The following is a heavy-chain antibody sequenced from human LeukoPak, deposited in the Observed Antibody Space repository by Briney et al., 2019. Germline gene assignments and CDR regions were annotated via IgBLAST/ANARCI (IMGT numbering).Heavy chain of an antibody. CDR2: IYYSGST. CDR1: GGSISSGGYS. V-gene: IGHV4-31*03. J-gene: IGHJ4*02. D-gene: IGHD3-3*01. Sequence: SETLSLACTVSGGSISSGGYSWSWIRQHPGKGLEWIGYIYYSGSTYYNPSLKSRVTISVDTSKNQFSLKLSSVTAADTAVYYCARHSDDFWSGLYYFDYWGQGTLVTVSS. CDR3: ARHSDDFWSGLYYFDY.